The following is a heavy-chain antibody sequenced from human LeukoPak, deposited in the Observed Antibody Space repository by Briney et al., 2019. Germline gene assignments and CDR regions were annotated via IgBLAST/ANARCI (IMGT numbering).Heavy chain of an antibody. D-gene: IGHD1-26*01. J-gene: IGHJ4*02. Sequence: GASVKVSCKVSGYTLTELSMHWVRQAPGKGLAWMGGFDPEDGETIYAQKFQGRVTMTEDTSTDTAYMELSGLRSEDTAVYYCATRVWRGSYYALYFDYWGQGTLVTVSS. CDR3: ATRVWRGSYYALYFDY. CDR1: GYTLTELS. CDR2: FDPEDGET. V-gene: IGHV1-24*01.